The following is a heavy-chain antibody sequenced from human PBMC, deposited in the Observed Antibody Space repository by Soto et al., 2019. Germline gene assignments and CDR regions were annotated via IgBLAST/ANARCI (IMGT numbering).Heavy chain of an antibody. J-gene: IGHJ6*02. D-gene: IGHD2-15*01. CDR1: GFTVSSNY. V-gene: IGHV3-53*01. CDR3: ARDPVAGGYYYYGMDV. CDR2: IYTGGST. Sequence: GGSLRLSCAASGFTVSSNYMSWVRQAPGRGLEWVSIIYTGGSTYYADFVKGRFTISRDNSKNTLYLEMNILRAEDTAVYYCARDPVAGGYYYYGMDVWGQGTTVTVSS.